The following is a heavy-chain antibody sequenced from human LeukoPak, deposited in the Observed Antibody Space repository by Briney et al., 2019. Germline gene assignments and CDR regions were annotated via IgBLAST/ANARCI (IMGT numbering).Heavy chain of an antibody. CDR1: GGTLSSYA. CDR2: IIPIFGTA. CDR3: ARDPYGSGSYTPYNWFDP. V-gene: IGHV1-69*13. D-gene: IGHD3-10*01. Sequence: SVKVSCKASGGTLSSYAISWVRQAPGQGLEWMGGIIPIFGTANYAQKFQGRVTITADESTSTAYMELSSLRSEDAAVYYCARDPYGSGSYTPYNWFDPWGQGTLVTVSS. J-gene: IGHJ5*02.